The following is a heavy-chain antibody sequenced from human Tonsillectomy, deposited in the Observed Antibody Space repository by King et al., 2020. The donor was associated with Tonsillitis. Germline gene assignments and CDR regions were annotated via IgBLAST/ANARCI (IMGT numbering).Heavy chain of an antibody. CDR3: ARRLLWFGELEVGVFDP. Sequence: VQLQESGPGLVKPSQTLSLTCTVSGGSISSDNHYWSWIRQPPGKGLEWIGYIFYSGATYYNPPLRNRVTISLDTSKNQFFLKLGSVTAADTAVYYCARRLLWFGELEVGVFDPWGQGTLVTVSS. J-gene: IGHJ5*02. CDR1: GGSISSDNHY. CDR2: IFYSGAT. V-gene: IGHV4-30-4*01. D-gene: IGHD3-10*01.